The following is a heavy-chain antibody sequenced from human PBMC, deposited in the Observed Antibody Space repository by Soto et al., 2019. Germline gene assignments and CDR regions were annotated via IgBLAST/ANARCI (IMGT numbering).Heavy chain of an antibody. D-gene: IGHD6-6*01. CDR1: CGSFSGYY. J-gene: IGHJ5*02. V-gene: IGHV4-34*01. Sequence: SLTCAVYCGSFSGYYWSWIRQPPGKGLEWIGEINHSGSTNYNPSLKSRVTISVDTSKNQFSLKLSSVTAADTAVYYCARGRGSSSSLGNWFDPWGQGTLVTVSS. CDR2: INHSGST. CDR3: ARGRGSSSSLGNWFDP.